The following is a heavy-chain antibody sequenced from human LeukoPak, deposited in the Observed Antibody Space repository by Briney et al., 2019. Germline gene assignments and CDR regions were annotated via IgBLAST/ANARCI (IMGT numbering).Heavy chain of an antibody. Sequence: SVKVSCKASGGTLSNYAISWVRQAPGQGLEWMGRIIPSLGVAVYAQNFQGRLTITADKSTNTAFMELYSLRAEDTAVYCCAKGSTGPGIAAAGTFFDYWGQGTLVTVSS. CDR2: IIPSLGVA. V-gene: IGHV1-69*04. CDR3: AKGSTGPGIAAAGTFFDY. J-gene: IGHJ4*02. D-gene: IGHD6-13*01. CDR1: GGTLSNYA.